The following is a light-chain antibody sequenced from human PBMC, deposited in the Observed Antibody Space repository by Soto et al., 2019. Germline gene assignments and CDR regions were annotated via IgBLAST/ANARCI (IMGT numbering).Light chain of an antibody. CDR2: DVS. CDR1: SSDVGGYNY. V-gene: IGLV2-14*01. Sequence: QSVVTQPASVCGSPGQSFTISCTGTSSDVGGYNYVSWYQQHPGKAPKLMSYDVSNRPSGGSNRFSGSKSGNTASLTISGLQAAVSADYYCTSYTSSSTLFYVFGPGTKVPV. CDR3: TSYTSSSTLFYV. J-gene: IGLJ1*01.